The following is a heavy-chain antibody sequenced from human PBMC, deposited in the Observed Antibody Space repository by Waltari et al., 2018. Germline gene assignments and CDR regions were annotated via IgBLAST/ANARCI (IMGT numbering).Heavy chain of an antibody. Sequence: QVQLVESGGGVVQPGRSLRLSCAASGFTFSSYAMHWVRQAPGKGLGWVAVISDERSKKSAADSGKGRFTISRDNSKSTLYLQMNSLRAEDTAVYYCARRYRGYFDYWGQGTLVTVSS. V-gene: IGHV3-30*04. CDR2: ISDERSKK. CDR1: GFTFSSYA. J-gene: IGHJ4*02. CDR3: ARRYRGYFDY. D-gene: IGHD2-2*02.